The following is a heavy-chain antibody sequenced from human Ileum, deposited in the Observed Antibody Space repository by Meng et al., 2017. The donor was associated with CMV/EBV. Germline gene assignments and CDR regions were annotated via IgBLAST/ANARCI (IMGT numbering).Heavy chain of an antibody. CDR3: ARDWPDTSGTYALY. CDR1: GITFSSYA. V-gene: IGHV3-23*01. Sequence: GESLKISCAASGITFSSYAMSWVRQAPGKGLEWVSAISGSGGSIDYAGSVKGRFTMSRDDSKNTLYLQMNSLRVEDTAVYFCARDWPDTSGTYALYWGQGILVTVSS. D-gene: IGHD1-26*01. J-gene: IGHJ4*02. CDR2: ISGSGGSI.